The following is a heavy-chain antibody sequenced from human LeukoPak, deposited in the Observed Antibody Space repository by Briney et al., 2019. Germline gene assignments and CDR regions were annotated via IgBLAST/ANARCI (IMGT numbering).Heavy chain of an antibody. D-gene: IGHD3-10*01. CDR1: GGSISSSSHY. CDR3: ARGRGNYGSGSYRTGYLDL. J-gene: IGHJ2*01. Sequence: SETLSLTCTVSGGSISSSSHYWGWIRQPPGKGLEWIGSIYYSGSTYYNPSLKSRVTISVDTSKNQFSLKLSSVTAADTAVYYCARGRGNYGSGSYRTGYLDLWGRGTLVTVSS. V-gene: IGHV4-39*07. CDR2: IYYSGST.